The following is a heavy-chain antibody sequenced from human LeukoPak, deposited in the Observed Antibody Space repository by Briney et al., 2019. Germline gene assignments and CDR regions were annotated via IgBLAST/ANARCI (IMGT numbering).Heavy chain of an antibody. J-gene: IGHJ4*02. D-gene: IGHD5-12*01. Sequence: ASVKVSCKASGGTFSSYAISWVRQAPGQGLEWMGRIIPILGIANYAQKFQGRVTITADKSTSTAYMELSSLRSEDTAVYYCASGGDIVATNPTLDYWGQGTLVTVSS. CDR3: ASGGDIVATNPTLDY. CDR1: GGTFSSYA. V-gene: IGHV1-69*04. CDR2: IIPILGIA.